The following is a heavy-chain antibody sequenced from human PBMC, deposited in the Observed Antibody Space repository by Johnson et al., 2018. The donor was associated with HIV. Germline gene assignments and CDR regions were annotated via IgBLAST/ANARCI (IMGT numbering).Heavy chain of an antibody. CDR3: ARERSGWYGDAFDI. D-gene: IGHD6-19*01. CDR1: GFTFSSYG. Sequence: QMQLVESGGGVVQPGRSLRLSCAASGFTFSSYGMHWVRQAPGKGLEWVAVIWYDGSNKYYVDSVKGRFTISRDNAKNSLYLQMNSLRAEDTAVYYCARERSGWYGDAFDIWGQGTMVTVSS. CDR2: IWYDGSNK. V-gene: IGHV3-33*01. J-gene: IGHJ3*02.